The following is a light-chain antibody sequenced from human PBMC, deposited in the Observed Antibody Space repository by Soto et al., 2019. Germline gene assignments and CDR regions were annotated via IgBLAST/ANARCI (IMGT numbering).Light chain of an antibody. Sequence: DIVMTQSPDSLAVSLGERATINCKSSQSVLYSSNNKNYLAWYQQKPGQPPKLLIYWVSTRESGVPDRFSGSGSGTDFTLTISSLQAEDVAVYYYQQYYSTPYTFGQGTKLEIK. V-gene: IGKV4-1*01. CDR2: WVS. CDR3: QQYYSTPYT. J-gene: IGKJ2*01. CDR1: QSVLYSSNNKNY.